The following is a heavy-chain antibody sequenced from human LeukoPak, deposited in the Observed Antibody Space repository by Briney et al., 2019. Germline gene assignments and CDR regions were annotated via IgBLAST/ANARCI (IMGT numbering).Heavy chain of an antibody. D-gene: IGHD5-18*01. CDR1: GFTFSSYS. J-gene: IGHJ4*02. CDR3: ASNVDTAMGAFDY. CDR2: ISSSSSYI. V-gene: IGHV3-21*01. Sequence: GGSLRLSCAASGFTFSSYSMNWVRQAPGKGLEWVSSISSSSSYIYYADSVKGRFTISRDNAKNSLYLQMNSLRAEDTAVYYCASNVDTAMGAFDYWGQGTLVTVSS.